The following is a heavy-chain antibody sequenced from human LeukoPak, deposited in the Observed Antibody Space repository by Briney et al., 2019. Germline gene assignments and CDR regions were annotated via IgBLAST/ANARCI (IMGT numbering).Heavy chain of an antibody. CDR3: ARDGSEGYYDY. V-gene: IGHV1-2*02. CDR1: GYTFTGYY. D-gene: IGHD6-19*01. Sequence: ASVKVSCKASGYTFTGYYMHWVRQAPGQGLEWMGWINPNSGGTNYVQKFQGRVTMTRDTSISTAYMELSRLRSDDTAVYYCARDGSEGYYDYWGQGTLVTVSS. J-gene: IGHJ4*02. CDR2: INPNSGGT.